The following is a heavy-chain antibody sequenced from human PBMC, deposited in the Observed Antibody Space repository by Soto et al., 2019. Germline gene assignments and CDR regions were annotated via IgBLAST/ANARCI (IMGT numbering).Heavy chain of an antibody. V-gene: IGHV1-18*01. CDR2: ISAYNGNT. J-gene: IGHJ4*02. D-gene: IGHD2-2*02. CDR1: GYTFTSYG. Sequence: ASVKVSCKASGYTFTSYGISWVRQAPGQGLEWMGWISAYNGNTNYAQKLQGRVTMTTDTSTSTAHMELRSLRSDDTAVYYCARDRARDIVVVPAAIKGDYFDYWGQGTLVTVPS. CDR3: ARDRARDIVVVPAAIKGDYFDY.